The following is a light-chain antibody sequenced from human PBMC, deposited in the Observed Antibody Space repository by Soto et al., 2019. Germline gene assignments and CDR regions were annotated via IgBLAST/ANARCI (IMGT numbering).Light chain of an antibody. CDR2: GAS. CDR1: QSVSSSQ. J-gene: IGKJ1*01. CDR3: QQYGSSPWT. V-gene: IGKV3-20*01. Sequence: EIVLTQSPGTLSLSSGERATLSCRASQSVSSSQLAWFQQKPGHPPRLLIYGASSTATGIPDRFSGSGSGTDFTLTISRPDPEDFAVYYCQQYGSSPWTFGQGTKVEIK.